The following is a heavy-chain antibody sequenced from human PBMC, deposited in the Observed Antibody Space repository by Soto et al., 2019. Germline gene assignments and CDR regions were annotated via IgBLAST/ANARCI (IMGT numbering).Heavy chain of an antibody. Sequence: AASVKVSCKASGYTFTGYYMHWVRQAPGQGLEWMGWINPNSGGTNYAQKFQGRVTMTRDTSISTAYMELSRLRSDDTAVYYCARGAHYYDSSGPIPYWGQGTLLTVSS. CDR3: ARGAHYYDSSGPIPY. D-gene: IGHD3-22*01. J-gene: IGHJ4*02. CDR2: INPNSGGT. V-gene: IGHV1-2*02. CDR1: GYTFTGYY.